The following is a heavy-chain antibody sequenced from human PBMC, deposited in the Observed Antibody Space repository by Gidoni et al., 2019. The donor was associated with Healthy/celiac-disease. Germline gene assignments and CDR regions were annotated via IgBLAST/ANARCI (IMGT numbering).Heavy chain of an antibody. CDR2: ISYDGSNK. Sequence: QVQLVESGGGVVQPGRSLRLSCAASGFTFSSYAMHWVRQAPGKGREWVAVISYDGSNKYYADSVKGRFTISRDNSKNTLYLQMNSLRAEDTAVYYCARGIAVAGIFFDYWGQGTLVTVSS. CDR3: ARGIAVAGIFFDY. D-gene: IGHD6-19*01. CDR1: GFTFSSYA. J-gene: IGHJ4*02. V-gene: IGHV3-30-3*01.